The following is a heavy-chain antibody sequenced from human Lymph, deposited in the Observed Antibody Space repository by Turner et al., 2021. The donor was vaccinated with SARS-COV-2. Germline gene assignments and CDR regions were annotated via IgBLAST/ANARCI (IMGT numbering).Heavy chain of an antibody. Sequence: QAQLVESGGGVVQPGRSLSLSCGASGFPFSSYGMHWVRQAPGKGLEWVAFIWYDGSNKYYADSVKGRFTISRDNSKNTLYLQMNSLRAEDTAVYYCARGSAGGDVWGQGTTVTVSS. CDR2: IWYDGSNK. CDR1: GFPFSSYG. V-gene: IGHV3-33*01. D-gene: IGHD6-13*01. J-gene: IGHJ6*02. CDR3: ARGSAGGDV.